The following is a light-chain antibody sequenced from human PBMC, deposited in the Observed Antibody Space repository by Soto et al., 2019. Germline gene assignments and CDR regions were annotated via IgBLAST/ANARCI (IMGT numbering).Light chain of an antibody. CDR1: SPKIGAGYD. CDR3: QSYDSSLSGSV. CDR2: GNS. J-gene: IGLJ3*02. V-gene: IGLV1-40*01. Sequence: QSVLTQPPSVSGAPGQRVTIPSPGTSPKIGAGYDVHWYQQLPGTAPKLLIYGNSNRPSGVPDRFSGSKSGTSASLAITGLQAEDEADYYCQSYDSSLSGSVFGGGTKLTVL.